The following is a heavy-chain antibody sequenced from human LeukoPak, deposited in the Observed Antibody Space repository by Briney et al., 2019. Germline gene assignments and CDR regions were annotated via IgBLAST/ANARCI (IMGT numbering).Heavy chain of an antibody. V-gene: IGHV1-18*01. D-gene: IGHD3-10*01. CDR3: ARDALWFGSTDAFDI. J-gene: IGHJ3*02. CDR1: GYTFTSYG. Sequence: ASVKVSCKASGYTFTSYGISWVRQAPGQGLEWMGWISAYNGNTNYAQKLQGRVTMTTDTSTSTAYMELRSLRSDDTAVYYCARDALWFGSTDAFDIWGQGTMVTVSS. CDR2: ISAYNGNT.